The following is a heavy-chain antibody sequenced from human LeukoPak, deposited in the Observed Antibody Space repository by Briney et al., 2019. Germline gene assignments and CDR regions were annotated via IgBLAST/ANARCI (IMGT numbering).Heavy chain of an antibody. V-gene: IGHV4-39*07. CDR2: LYYDGRT. CDR3: ARRGYSYGYVGSNWFDP. Sequence: SETLSLTCTVFGDSVSSSNYYWAWFRQPPGKGLDWIGSLYYDGRTYYSPSLESRVTVSVDTSKNQFSLKLSSVTAADTAVYYCARRGYSYGYVGSNWFDPWGQGTLVTVSS. CDR1: GDSVSSSNYY. D-gene: IGHD5-18*01. J-gene: IGHJ5*02.